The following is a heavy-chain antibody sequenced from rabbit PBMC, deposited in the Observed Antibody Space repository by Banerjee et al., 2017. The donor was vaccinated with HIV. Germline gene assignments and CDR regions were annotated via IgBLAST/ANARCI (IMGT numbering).Heavy chain of an antibody. Sequence: QEQLVESGGDLVKPEGSLTLTCTASGIDFSSSYYMCWVRQAPGKGLELIAAIDPNSGSTRYASWAKGRFTISKTSSTTVTLQMTSLTAADTATYFCAKDSRSTSAYSFNLWGQGTLVTVS. CDR3: AKDSRSTSAYSFNL. J-gene: IGHJ4*01. V-gene: IGHV1S45*01. CDR2: IDPNSGST. D-gene: IGHD1-1*01. CDR1: GIDFSSSYY.